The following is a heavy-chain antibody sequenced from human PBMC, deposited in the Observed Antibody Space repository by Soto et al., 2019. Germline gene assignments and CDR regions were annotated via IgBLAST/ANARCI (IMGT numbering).Heavy chain of an antibody. CDR3: ARGPIPHVDIVANFDY. CDR2: IKQDGSEK. J-gene: IGHJ4*02. Sequence: PGGSLRLSCAASAFTFRNYWMSWVRQAPGKGLEWVANIKQDGSEKYYADSVKGRFTISRYNSKNTLYLQMNSLRAEDTAVYYCARGPIPHVDIVANFDYWGQGTLVTVSS. V-gene: IGHV3-7*04. D-gene: IGHD5-12*01. CDR1: AFTFRNYW.